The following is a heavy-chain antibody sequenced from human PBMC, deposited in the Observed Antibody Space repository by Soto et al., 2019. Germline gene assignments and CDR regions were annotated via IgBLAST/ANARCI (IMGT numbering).Heavy chain of an antibody. V-gene: IGHV1-69*13. CDR2: IIPIFGTA. Sequence: ASVKVSCKASGGTFSSYAISWVRQAPGQGLEWMGGIIPIFGTANYAQKFQGRVTITADESTSTAYMELSSLRSEDTAVYYCARSVRSSDLDYCDSSGYRHPYYFDYWGQGTLVTVSS. D-gene: IGHD3-22*01. CDR3: ARSVRSSDLDYCDSSGYRHPYYFDY. CDR1: GGTFSSYA. J-gene: IGHJ4*02.